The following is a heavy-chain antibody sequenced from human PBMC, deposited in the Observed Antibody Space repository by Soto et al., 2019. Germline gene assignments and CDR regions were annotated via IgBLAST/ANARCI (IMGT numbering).Heavy chain of an antibody. J-gene: IGHJ3*02. D-gene: IGHD6-13*01. CDR1: GGPISSYY. CDR2: IYYSGST. CDR3: ARRVAAAGIAAFDI. Sequence: SETLSLTCTVSGGPISSYYWSWIRQPPGKGLEWIGYIYYSGSTNYNPSLKSRVTISVDTSKNQFSLKLSSVAAADTAVYYCARRVAAAGIAAFDIWGQGTMVTVSS. V-gene: IGHV4-59*08.